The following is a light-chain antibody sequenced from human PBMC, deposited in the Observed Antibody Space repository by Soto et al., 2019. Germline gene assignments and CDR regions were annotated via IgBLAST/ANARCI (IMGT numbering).Light chain of an antibody. V-gene: IGLV2-8*01. CDR1: ASDIGGYSF. CDR3: SAHGGTNPYV. J-gene: IGLJ1*01. Sequence: QSALTQPPSASGSPGQSVAISCTGTASDIGGYSFVSWYQQHPGKAPKLLIYDVNKRPSGVPDRFSGSKSGNTACLTVSGLQAEDEAEYYCSAHGGTNPYVFGTGTKLTVL. CDR2: DVN.